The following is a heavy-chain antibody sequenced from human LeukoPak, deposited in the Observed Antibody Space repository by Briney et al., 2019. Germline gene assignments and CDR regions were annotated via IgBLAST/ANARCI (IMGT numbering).Heavy chain of an antibody. V-gene: IGHV3-23*01. Sequence: GGSLRLSCAAPGFTFSNFGLSWVRQAPGKGLEWVSGTTGSGETTYYADSVKGRFTISRDNFKNTLYLQLKNLRAEDTAFYYCAKGSGFGGYDLDYWGQGTLVTVSS. CDR2: TTGSGETT. CDR1: GFTFSNFG. CDR3: AKGSGFGGYDLDY. J-gene: IGHJ4*02. D-gene: IGHD5-12*01.